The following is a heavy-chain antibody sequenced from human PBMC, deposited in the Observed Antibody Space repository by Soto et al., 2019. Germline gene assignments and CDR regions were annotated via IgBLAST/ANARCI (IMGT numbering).Heavy chain of an antibody. V-gene: IGHV4-34*01. D-gene: IGHD3-10*01. CDR1: GGSFSGYY. CDR3: ARGGPYYYGSGSSSYGMDV. Sequence: LSLTCAVYGGSFSGYYWSWIRQPPGKGLEWIGEINHSGSTNYNPSLKSRVTISVDTSKNQFSLKLSSVTAADTAVYYCARGGPYYYGSGSSSYGMDVWGQGTTVTVAS. J-gene: IGHJ6*02. CDR2: INHSGST.